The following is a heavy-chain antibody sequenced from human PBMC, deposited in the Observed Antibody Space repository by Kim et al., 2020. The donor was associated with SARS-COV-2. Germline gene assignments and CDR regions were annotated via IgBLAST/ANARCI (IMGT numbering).Heavy chain of an antibody. CDR2: ISGSGGST. CDR3: AKSSYKYSSGWFINYEAFDY. D-gene: IGHD6-19*01. Sequence: GGSLRLSCAASGFTFSSYAMSWVRQAPGKGLEWVSAISGSGGSTYYADSVKGRFTISRDNSKNTLYLQMNSLRAEDTAVYYCAKSSYKYSSGWFINYEAFDYWGQGTLVTVSS. V-gene: IGHV3-23*01. J-gene: IGHJ4*02. CDR1: GFTFSSYA.